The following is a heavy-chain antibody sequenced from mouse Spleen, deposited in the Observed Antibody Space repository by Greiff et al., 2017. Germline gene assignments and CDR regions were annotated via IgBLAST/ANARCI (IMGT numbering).Heavy chain of an antibody. D-gene: IGHD4-1*01. CDR1: GFSFNTYA. J-gene: IGHJ3*01. V-gene: IGHV10-1*01. CDR2: IRSKSNNYAT. Sequence: EVKVVESGGGLVQPKGSLKLSCAASGFSFNTYAMNWVRQAPGKGLEWVARIRSKSNNYATYYADSVKDRFTISRDDSESMLYLQMNNLKTEDTAMYYCVRDWDGFAYWGQGTLVTVSA. CDR3: VRDWDGFAY.